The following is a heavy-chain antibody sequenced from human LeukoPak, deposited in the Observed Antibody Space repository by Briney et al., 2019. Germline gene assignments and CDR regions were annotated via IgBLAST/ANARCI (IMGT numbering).Heavy chain of an antibody. V-gene: IGHV3-30-3*01. D-gene: IGHD3-10*01. J-gene: IGHJ4*02. CDR1: GFTFSSYA. Sequence: GGSLRLSCAASGFTFSSYAMHWGRRAPGKGLEWVAVISYDGSNKYYADSVKGRFTISRDNSKNTLYLQMNSLRAEDTAVYYCARDRDTMVQDYWGQGTLVTVSS. CDR3: ARDRDTMVQDY. CDR2: ISYDGSNK.